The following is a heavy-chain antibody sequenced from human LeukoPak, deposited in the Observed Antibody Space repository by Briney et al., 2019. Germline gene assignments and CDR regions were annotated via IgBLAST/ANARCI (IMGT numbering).Heavy chain of an antibody. Sequence: SETLSLTCTVSGGSISSYYWSWIRQPPGKGLERIGYIYYSGSTNYNPSLKSRVTISVDTSKNQFSLKLSSVTAADTAVYYCARVIVVVPAAISWFDPWGQGTLVTVSS. V-gene: IGHV4-59*01. CDR1: GGSISSYY. J-gene: IGHJ5*02. D-gene: IGHD2-2*01. CDR2: IYYSGST. CDR3: ARVIVVVPAAISWFDP.